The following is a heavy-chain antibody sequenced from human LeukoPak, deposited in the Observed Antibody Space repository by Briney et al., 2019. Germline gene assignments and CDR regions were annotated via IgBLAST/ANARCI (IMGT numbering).Heavy chain of an antibody. V-gene: IGHV1-69*13. CDR1: GGTFSGYA. D-gene: IGHD4-11*01. CDR2: IIPIFGTP. CDR3: ARAARTSFTVTFYYYYGMDV. J-gene: IGHJ6*02. Sequence: ASVKVSCKASGGTFSGYAISWVRQAPGQGLEWMGGIIPIFGTPNYAQKFQGRVTITADESTSTAYMELSSLRSEDTAVYYCARAARTSFTVTFYYYYGMDVWGQGTTVTVSS.